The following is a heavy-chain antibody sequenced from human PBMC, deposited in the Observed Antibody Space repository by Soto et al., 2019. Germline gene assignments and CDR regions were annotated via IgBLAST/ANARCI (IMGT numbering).Heavy chain of an antibody. V-gene: IGHV3-23*01. CDR3: AKEMAVAGKRGNWFDP. CDR1: GFTFSSYA. J-gene: IGHJ5*02. D-gene: IGHD6-19*01. Sequence: GGSLRLSCAASGFTFSSYAMSWVRQAPGKGLEWVSAISGSGGSTYYADSVKGRFTISRDNSKNTLYLQMNNLRAEDTAVYYCAKEMAVAGKRGNWFDPWGQGTLVTVSS. CDR2: ISGSGGST.